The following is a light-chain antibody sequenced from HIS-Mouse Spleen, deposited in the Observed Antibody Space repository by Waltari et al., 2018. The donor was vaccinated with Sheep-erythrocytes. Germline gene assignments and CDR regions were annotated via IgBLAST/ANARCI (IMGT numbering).Light chain of an antibody. CDR1: TSDVGGYHY. CDR3: SSYAGSNNWV. CDR2: EVS. Sequence: QSDLTQPPSASGSPGQSVTISCTGTTSDVGGYHYFSWYQQHPGKAPKLMIYEVSKRPSGVPDRFSGSKSGNTASLTVSGLQAEDEADYYCSSYAGSNNWVFGGGTKLTVL. J-gene: IGLJ3*02. V-gene: IGLV2-8*01.